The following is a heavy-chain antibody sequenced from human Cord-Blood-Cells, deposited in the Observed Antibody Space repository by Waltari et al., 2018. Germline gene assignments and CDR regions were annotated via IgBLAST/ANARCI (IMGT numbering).Heavy chain of an antibody. CDR3: TTERDLVTFRYTAHCSSTSCYFDY. D-gene: IGHD2-2*01. Sequence: EVQLVESGGGLVKPGGSLRLSCAASGFTFSNAWMSWVRQAPGKGLEWVGRIKSKTDGGTTDYAAPVKGRFTISRDDSKNTLYLQMNSLKTEDTAVYYCTTERDLVTFRYTAHCSSTSCYFDYWGQGTLVTVSS. J-gene: IGHJ4*02. CDR2: IKSKTDGGTT. V-gene: IGHV3-15*01. CDR1: GFTFSNAW.